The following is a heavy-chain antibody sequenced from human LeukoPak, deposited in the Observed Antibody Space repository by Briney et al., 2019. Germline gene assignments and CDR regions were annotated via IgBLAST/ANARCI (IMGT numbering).Heavy chain of an antibody. J-gene: IGHJ4*02. CDR3: AKDMSYDSSGPSFDY. V-gene: IGHV3-9*03. Sequence: PGRPLRLSCAASGFTFDDYAMHWVRQAPGKGLEWVSGISWNSGSIGYADSVKGRFTISRDNAKNSLYLQMNSLRAEDMALYYCAKDMSYDSSGPSFDYWGQGTLVTVSS. CDR1: GFTFDDYA. D-gene: IGHD3-22*01. CDR2: ISWNSGSI.